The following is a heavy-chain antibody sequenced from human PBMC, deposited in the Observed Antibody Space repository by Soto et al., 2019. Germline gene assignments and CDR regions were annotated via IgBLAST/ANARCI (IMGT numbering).Heavy chain of an antibody. Sequence: GASVKVSCKASGYTFTSYGISWVRQAPGQGLEWMGWISAYNGNTNYAQKLQGRVTMTTDTYTSTAYMELNSLRAEDTAVYYCARDRDVAVLWFGEFLNHGMDVWGQGTTVTVSS. CDR2: ISAYNGNT. CDR3: ARDRDVAVLWFGEFLNHGMDV. J-gene: IGHJ6*02. CDR1: GYTFTSYG. D-gene: IGHD3-10*01. V-gene: IGHV1-18*01.